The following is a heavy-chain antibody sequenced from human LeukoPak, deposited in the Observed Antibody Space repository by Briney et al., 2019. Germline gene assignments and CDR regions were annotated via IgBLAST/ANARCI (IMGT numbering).Heavy chain of an antibody. V-gene: IGHV3-66*01. D-gene: IGHD2-8*01. Sequence: GGSLRLSCAASGFTVSSNYMSWGRQAPGQGLEWVSVIYSGGSTYYADSVKGRFTISRDNSKNTLYLQMNSLRAEDTAVYYCARESPSRVSFDYWGQGTLVTVSS. J-gene: IGHJ4*02. CDR1: GFTVSSNY. CDR2: IYSGGST. CDR3: ARESPSRVSFDY.